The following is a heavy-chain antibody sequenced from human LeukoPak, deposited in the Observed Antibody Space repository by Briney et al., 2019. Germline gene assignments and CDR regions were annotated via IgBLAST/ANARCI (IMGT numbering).Heavy chain of an antibody. CDR2: INYSGST. Sequence: SETLSLTCAVYGGSFSGYYWSWIRQPPGKGLEWIGYINYSGSTNYNPSLKSRLTISVDVSKNQFSLKLSSVTAADTAVYYCARVGWVRYFDWLSNDNWFDPWGQGTLVTVSS. CDR1: GGSFSGYY. CDR3: ARVGWVRYFDWLSNDNWFDP. V-gene: IGHV4-59*01. J-gene: IGHJ5*02. D-gene: IGHD3-9*01.